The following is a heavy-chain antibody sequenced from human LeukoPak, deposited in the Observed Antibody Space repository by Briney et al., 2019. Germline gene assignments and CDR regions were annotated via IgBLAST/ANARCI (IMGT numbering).Heavy chain of an antibody. CDR2: IHYTGST. Sequence: PSETLSLTCSVSGGPITVYHWIWIRQPPGKGLEFIGYIHYTGSTNYNSSLTSRISISTDTSKNQFSLKMTSVTAADTAVYYCARFHPNWALDYWGQGILATVSS. V-gene: IGHV4-59*01. J-gene: IGHJ4*02. CDR1: GGPITVYH. D-gene: IGHD7-27*01. CDR3: ARFHPNWALDY.